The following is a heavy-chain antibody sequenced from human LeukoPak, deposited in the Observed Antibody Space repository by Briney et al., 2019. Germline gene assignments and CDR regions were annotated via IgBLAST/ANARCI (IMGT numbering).Heavy chain of an antibody. CDR1: GFTFSSYS. J-gene: IGHJ4*02. CDR3: AKGDFDWLLPFDY. CDR2: ITTSSIYI. Sequence: GGSLRLSCTASGFTFSSYSMNWVRQAPGKGLEWVSSITTSSIYIYYADSVKGRFTISRDNSKNTLYLQMNSLRAEDTAVYYCAKGDFDWLLPFDYWGQGTLVTVSS. V-gene: IGHV3-21*04. D-gene: IGHD3-9*01.